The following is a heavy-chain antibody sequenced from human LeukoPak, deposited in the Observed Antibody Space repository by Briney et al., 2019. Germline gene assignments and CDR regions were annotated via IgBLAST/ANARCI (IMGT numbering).Heavy chain of an antibody. CDR2: IYYSGST. D-gene: IGHD3-3*01. V-gene: IGHV4-30-4*08. Sequence: PSETLSLTCTVSGGSISSGDYYWSWIRQPPGKGLEWIGYIYYSGSTYYNPSLKSRVTISVDTSKNQFSLKLSSVTAADTAVYYCASWSGRPYNWFDPWGQGTLVTVSS. CDR3: ASWSGRPYNWFDP. J-gene: IGHJ5*02. CDR1: GGSISSGDYY.